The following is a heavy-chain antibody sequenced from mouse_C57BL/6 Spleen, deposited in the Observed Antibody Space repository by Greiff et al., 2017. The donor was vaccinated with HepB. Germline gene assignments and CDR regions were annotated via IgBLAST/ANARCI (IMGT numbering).Heavy chain of an antibody. J-gene: IGHJ2*01. Sequence: VQLQQPGAELVKPGASVKLSCKASGYTFTSYWMHRVKQRPGQGLEWIGMIHPNSGSTNYNEKFKSKATLTVDKSSSTAYMQLSSLTSEDSAVYYCARGGDYDGFDYWGQGTTLTVSS. CDR3: ARGGDYDGFDY. V-gene: IGHV1-64*01. CDR2: IHPNSGST. D-gene: IGHD2-4*01. CDR1: GYTFTSYW.